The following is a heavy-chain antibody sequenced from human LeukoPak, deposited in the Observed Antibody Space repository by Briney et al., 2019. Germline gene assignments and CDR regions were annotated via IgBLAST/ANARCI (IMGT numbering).Heavy chain of an antibody. V-gene: IGHV3-48*03. Sequence: GGSLRLSCAASGFTFSSYEMNWVRQAPGKGLEWVSYISSSGSTIYYADSVKGRFTISRDNAKNSLYLQMISLRAEDTAVYYCARDGAYSSGWDYWGQGTLVTVSS. CDR1: GFTFSSYE. D-gene: IGHD6-19*01. J-gene: IGHJ4*02. CDR2: ISSSGSTI. CDR3: ARDGAYSSGWDY.